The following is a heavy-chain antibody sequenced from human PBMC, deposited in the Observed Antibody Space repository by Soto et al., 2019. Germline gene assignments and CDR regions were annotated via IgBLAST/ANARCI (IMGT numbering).Heavy chain of an antibody. CDR2: SSYSGST. CDR1: GYSIRSGGSVSNGGFY. J-gene: IGHJ5*02. Sequence: PSETLSLTCTVSGYSIRSGGSVSNGGFYWSWIRQQPGAGLEWIGYSSYSGSTHYNPSLQSRVSILVDTSKNQFSLKLSSVTAADTAVYYCASGHYEEYLAWFDPWGQGTLVTVSS. D-gene: IGHD4-17*01. V-gene: IGHV4-31*03. CDR3: ASGHYEEYLAWFDP.